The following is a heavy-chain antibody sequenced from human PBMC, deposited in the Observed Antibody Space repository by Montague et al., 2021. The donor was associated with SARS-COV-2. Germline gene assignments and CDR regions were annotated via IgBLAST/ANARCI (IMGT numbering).Heavy chain of an antibody. CDR2: IGHDGTFI. J-gene: IGHJ4*02. CDR1: GFLFSVYG. CDR3: ARDLGMGSYFDY. V-gene: IGHV3-33*08. D-gene: IGHD6-13*01. Sequence: SLRLSCAASGFLFSVYGMHWVRQAPGKGLEWVALIGHDGTFIRYAGSVQGRFTITRDNSKNTLYLQMYSLSAEDTAMYFCARDLGMGSYFDYWGQGTLVTVSS.